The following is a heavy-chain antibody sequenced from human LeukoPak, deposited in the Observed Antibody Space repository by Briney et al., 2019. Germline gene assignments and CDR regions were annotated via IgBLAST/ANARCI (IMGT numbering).Heavy chain of an antibody. Sequence: SETLSLTCTVSGGSIISSSYYWGWIRQPPGKGLEWIGSIYYSGSTYYNPSLKSRVTISVDTSKNQFSLKLSSVTAADTAVYYCARRRYYDSSGSPGWAFDIWGQGTMVTVSS. CDR2: IYYSGST. V-gene: IGHV4-39*01. CDR3: ARRRYYDSSGSPGWAFDI. CDR1: GGSIISSSYY. D-gene: IGHD3-22*01. J-gene: IGHJ3*02.